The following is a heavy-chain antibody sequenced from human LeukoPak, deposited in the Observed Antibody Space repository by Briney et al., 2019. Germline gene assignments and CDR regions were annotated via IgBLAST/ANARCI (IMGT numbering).Heavy chain of an antibody. V-gene: IGHV3-72*01. CDR1: GFTFSDHH. Sequence: GGSLRLSCAASGFTFSDHHMDWARQAPGEGLEWVARIRNKANRYTTEYAASVKGRFTISRDDSENSLYLQMDSLKTEDTAVYYCARSPLGIAPFDYWGQGTLVTVSS. CDR2: IRNKANRYTT. J-gene: IGHJ4*02. CDR3: ARSPLGIAPFDY. D-gene: IGHD7-27*01.